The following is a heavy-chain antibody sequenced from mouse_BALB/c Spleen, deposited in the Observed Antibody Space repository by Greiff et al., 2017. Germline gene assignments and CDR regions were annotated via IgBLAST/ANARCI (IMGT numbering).Heavy chain of an antibody. CDR2: IRNKANGYTT. D-gene: IGHD2-3*01. J-gene: IGHJ2*01. V-gene: IGHV7-3*02. CDR1: GFTFTDYY. CDR3: ARVYDHYFDY. Sequence: EVKLVESGGGLVQPGGSLRLSCATSGFTFTDYYMSWVRQPPGKALEWLGFIRNKANGYTTEYSASVKGRFTISRDNSQSILYLQMNTLRAEDSATYYCARVYDHYFDYWGQGTTLTVSS.